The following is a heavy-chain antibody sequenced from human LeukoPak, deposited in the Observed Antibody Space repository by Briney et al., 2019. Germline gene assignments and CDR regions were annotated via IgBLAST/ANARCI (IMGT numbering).Heavy chain of an antibody. CDR3: ARGVDYYENSGTIDY. Sequence: HPGGSLRLSCAASGFTFSSYGMHWVRQAPGKGLEWVAVIWYDGSNKYYADSVKGRFTISRDNSKNTLYLQMNSLRAEDTAVYYCARGVDYYENSGTIDYWGQGTLVTVSS. CDR2: IWYDGSNK. J-gene: IGHJ4*02. CDR1: GFTFSSYG. V-gene: IGHV3-33*01. D-gene: IGHD3-22*01.